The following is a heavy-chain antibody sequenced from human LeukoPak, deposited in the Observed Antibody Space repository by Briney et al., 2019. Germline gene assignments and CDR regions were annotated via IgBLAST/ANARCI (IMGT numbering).Heavy chain of an antibody. CDR1: GFNFNDYD. Sequence: GGSLRLSCAASGFNFNDYDINWVRQVPGKGLEWVSGINWNSVHIGYADSVKGRFTISRDNAKNSLYLQMNGLRAEDTAVYYCAKSGLNRFDYWGQGTLVTVSS. J-gene: IGHJ4*02. D-gene: IGHD2-15*01. CDR3: AKSGLNRFDY. V-gene: IGHV3-9*01. CDR2: INWNSVHI.